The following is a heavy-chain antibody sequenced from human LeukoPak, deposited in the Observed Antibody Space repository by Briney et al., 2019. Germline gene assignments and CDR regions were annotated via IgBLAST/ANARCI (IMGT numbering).Heavy chain of an antibody. CDR2: ISYDGSNK. CDR1: GFTFRSYA. V-gene: IGHV3-30*04. D-gene: IGHD2-15*01. CDR3: ARDSRFDCSGGSCYSDAFDI. J-gene: IGHJ3*02. Sequence: GGPLRLSCAASGFTFRSYAMPWVPQAPGKGLEGVAVISYDGSNKYYAGSVKGRFTISRDNSKNTLYLQMNSLRAEDTAVYYCARDSRFDCSGGSCYSDAFDIWGQGTMVTVSS.